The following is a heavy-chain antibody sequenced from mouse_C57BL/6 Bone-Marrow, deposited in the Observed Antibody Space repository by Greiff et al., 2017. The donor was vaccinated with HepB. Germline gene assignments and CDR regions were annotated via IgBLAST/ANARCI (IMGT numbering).Heavy chain of an antibody. CDR3: ARNNWDWYFDV. V-gene: IGHV1-69*01. Sequence: QVQLQQPGAELVMPGASVKLSCKASGYTFTSYRMHWVKQRPGQGLEWIGELDPSDSYTNYNQKFKGKSTLTVDKSSSTAYMQLSSLTSEDSAVYYCARNNWDWYFDVWGTGTTVTVSS. D-gene: IGHD4-1*01. CDR2: LDPSDSYT. J-gene: IGHJ1*03. CDR1: GYTFTSYR.